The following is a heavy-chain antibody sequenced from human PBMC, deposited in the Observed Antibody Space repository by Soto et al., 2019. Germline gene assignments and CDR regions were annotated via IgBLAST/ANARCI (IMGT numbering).Heavy chain of an antibody. CDR2: IYYSGST. CDR1: GASINNHY. Sequence: QVQLQESGPGLVKPSETLSLTCTVSGASINNHYWSWIRQPPGQGLEWIGYIYYSGSTNYNPSLKSQVTLSVDTSKNQFSLKLSSLTAADTAIYYCARANWFFDYWGQGTMVTVSS. CDR3: ARANWFFDY. D-gene: IGHD7-27*01. J-gene: IGHJ4*02. V-gene: IGHV4-59*11.